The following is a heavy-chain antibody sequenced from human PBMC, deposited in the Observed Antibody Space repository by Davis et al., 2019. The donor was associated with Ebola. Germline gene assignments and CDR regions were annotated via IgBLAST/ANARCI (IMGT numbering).Heavy chain of an antibody. CDR3: AKDLLPYYYDSPPYYAFDP. CDR1: GYTLTTYV. CDR2: INADNGNT. D-gene: IGHD3-22*01. J-gene: IGHJ5*02. Sequence: AASVKVSCKASGYTLTTYVMHWVRQAPGQRLEWMGWINADNGNTKYSQKFQGRVTFTGDTSASTAYMELSSLRSEDTAVYYCAKDLLPYYYDSPPYYAFDPWGQGTLVTVSS. V-gene: IGHV1-3*01.